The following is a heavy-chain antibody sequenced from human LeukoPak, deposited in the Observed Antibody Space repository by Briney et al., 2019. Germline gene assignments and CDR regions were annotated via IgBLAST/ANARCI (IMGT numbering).Heavy chain of an antibody. CDR2: IKQDGSEK. CDR1: GFTFSSYG. J-gene: IGHJ3*02. Sequence: GGTLRLSCAASGFTFSSYGMSWVRQAPGKGLEWVANIKQDGSEKYYVDSVKGRFTISRDNAKNSLYLQMNSLRAEDTAVYYCARGDYYDSSGFYHDAFDIWGQGTMVTVSS. D-gene: IGHD3-22*01. CDR3: ARGDYYDSSGFYHDAFDI. V-gene: IGHV3-7*01.